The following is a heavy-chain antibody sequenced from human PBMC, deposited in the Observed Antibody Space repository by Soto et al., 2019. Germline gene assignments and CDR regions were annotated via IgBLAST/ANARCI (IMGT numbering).Heavy chain of an antibody. CDR2: VNHSGNT. D-gene: IGHD2-2*01. CDR3: ARGIGYCSSIHCYSSRRLRFDS. Sequence: WTWIRQSPEKGLEWIGEVNHSGNTYYNPSLKTPVTISVHTPKNQYSLKLSSLTAADTAVYYCARGIGYCSSIHCYSSRRLRFDSWGQGTLVTVSS. V-gene: IGHV4-34*01. J-gene: IGHJ4*02.